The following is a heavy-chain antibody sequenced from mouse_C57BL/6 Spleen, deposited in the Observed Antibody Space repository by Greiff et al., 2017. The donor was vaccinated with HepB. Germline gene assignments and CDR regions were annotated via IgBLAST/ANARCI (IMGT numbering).Heavy chain of an antibody. CDR3: ARGGVYGGYFDY. CDR2: IDPSDSET. Sequence: QVQLQQPGAELVRPGSSVKLSCKASGYTFTSYWMHWVKQRPIQGLEWIGNIDPSDSETHYNQKFKDKATLTVDKSSSTAYMQLSSLTSEDSAVYYCARGGVYGGYFDYWGQGTTLTVSS. CDR1: GYTFTSYW. D-gene: IGHD1-1*02. V-gene: IGHV1-52*01. J-gene: IGHJ2*01.